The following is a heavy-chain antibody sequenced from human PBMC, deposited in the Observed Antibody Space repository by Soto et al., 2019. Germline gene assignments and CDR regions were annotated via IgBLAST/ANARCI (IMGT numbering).Heavy chain of an antibody. CDR3: AKDQQRGSSGYYYPYYFDY. J-gene: IGHJ4*02. V-gene: IGHV3-23*01. D-gene: IGHD3-22*01. CDR1: GFTFSSYA. Sequence: PGGSLRLSCAASGFTFSSYAMGWVRQAPGKGLEWVSAISGSGGSTYYADSVKGRFTISRDNSKNTLYLQMNSLRAEDTAVYYCAKDQQRGSSGYYYPYYFDYWGQGTLVTVSS. CDR2: ISGSGGST.